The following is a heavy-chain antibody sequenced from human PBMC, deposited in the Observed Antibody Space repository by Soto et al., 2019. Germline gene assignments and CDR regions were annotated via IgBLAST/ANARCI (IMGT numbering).Heavy chain of an antibody. Sequence: QITLKESGPTLVKPTQTLTLTCTFSGFSLSTSAVGVGWIRQPPGKALEWLALLYWDDDKRYNPSLKSRLTITKDTSKNQVVLTLTNMDPVDTATYYCVHRAGMGGNSWLPGHWGQGTLVTVSS. V-gene: IGHV2-5*02. CDR2: LYWDDDK. CDR3: VHRAGMGGNSWLPGH. J-gene: IGHJ4*02. D-gene: IGHD6-13*01. CDR1: GFSLSTSAVG.